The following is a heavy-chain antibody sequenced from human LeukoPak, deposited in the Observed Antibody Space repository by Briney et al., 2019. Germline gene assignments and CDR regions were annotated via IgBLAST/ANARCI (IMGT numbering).Heavy chain of an antibody. D-gene: IGHD1-26*01. Sequence: PSETLSLTCTVSGGSINSYYWTWIRQPPGMGLEWIGYIYYSGSTDYNPSLNSRVTISVDASKTQFSLRLSSVTAADTAMYYCGRPTGSGATEYWGQGILVTVSS. CDR2: IYYSGST. CDR3: GRPTGSGATEY. V-gene: IGHV4-59*08. CDR1: GGSINSYY. J-gene: IGHJ4*02.